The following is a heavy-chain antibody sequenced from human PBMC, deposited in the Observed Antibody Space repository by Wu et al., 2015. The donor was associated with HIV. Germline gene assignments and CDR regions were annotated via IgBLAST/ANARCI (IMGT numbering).Heavy chain of an antibody. CDR3: ARELFLEFGYPLTFPFDP. V-gene: IGHV1-2*02. D-gene: IGHD3-3*01. CDR1: GYPFTDYS. Sequence: QVQLVQSGAEVKKPGASVKVSCRASGYPFTDYSIHWMRQAPGQGLEWMGCLNPNTGAHTMHSKFQGRVTMARDTSITTAYMELNSLTSDDTAVYYCARELFLEFGYPLTFPFDPVGQGTLV. J-gene: IGHJ5*02. CDR2: LNPNTGA.